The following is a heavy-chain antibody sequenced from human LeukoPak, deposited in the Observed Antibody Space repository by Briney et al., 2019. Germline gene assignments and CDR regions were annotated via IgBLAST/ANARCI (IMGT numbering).Heavy chain of an antibody. CDR2: VNPNSGDT. D-gene: IGHD5-18*01. CDR3: ARDTDTAMVEY. J-gene: IGHJ4*02. Sequence: ASVKVSCKASGYTFTGHYMHWVRQAPGQGFEWMGWVNPNSGDTNYAQKFQGRVTLTRDTSITTAYMEMSRLTFDDTAVYYCARDTDTAMVEYWGQGTLVTVSS. V-gene: IGHV1-2*02. CDR1: GYTFTGHY.